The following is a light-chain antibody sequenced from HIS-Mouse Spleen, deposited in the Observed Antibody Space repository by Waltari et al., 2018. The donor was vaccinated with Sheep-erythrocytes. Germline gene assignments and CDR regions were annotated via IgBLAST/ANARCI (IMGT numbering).Light chain of an antibody. CDR1: SSDGGCYNH. J-gene: IGLJ2*01. CDR3: CSYAGSYTLV. Sequence: QSALTQPRSVSGSPGQSVTISCTGTSSDGGCYNHVSWYQQHPGKPPKLMIYDVRKRPSGFPDRFSGSKSGNTASLTISGLQAEDEADYYCCSYAGSYTLVFGGGTKLTVL. CDR2: DVR. V-gene: IGLV2-11*01.